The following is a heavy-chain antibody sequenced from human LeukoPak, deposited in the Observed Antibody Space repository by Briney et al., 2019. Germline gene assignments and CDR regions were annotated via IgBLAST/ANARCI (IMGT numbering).Heavy chain of an antibody. V-gene: IGHV4-39*07. Sequence: SETLSLTCTVSGGSISSSRHYWGWIRQPPGKGLERIGSIDYSGSTYYNPSLKSRVTISVDTSKNQFSPKLSSVTAADTAVYYCARQGITIFGVATKRRGWFDPWGQGTLVTVSS. CDR1: GGSISSSRHY. D-gene: IGHD3-3*01. CDR3: ARQGITIFGVATKRRGWFDP. J-gene: IGHJ5*02. CDR2: IDYSGST.